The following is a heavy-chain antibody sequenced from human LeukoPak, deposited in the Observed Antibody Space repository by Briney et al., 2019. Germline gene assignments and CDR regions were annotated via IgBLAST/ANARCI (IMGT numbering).Heavy chain of an antibody. CDR3: ARGPGGVFQNWFDP. V-gene: IGHV4-59*01. J-gene: IGHJ5*02. D-gene: IGHD3-16*01. CDR1: GGSISTYY. Sequence: SETLSLTCSVSGGSISTYYWSWIRQPPGKGLEWIGYIYYNGNTNYNPSLKSRVTISVDTSKNQFSLKLASVTAADTAVYYCARGPGGVFQNWFDPWGQGTLVTVSS. CDR2: IYYNGNT.